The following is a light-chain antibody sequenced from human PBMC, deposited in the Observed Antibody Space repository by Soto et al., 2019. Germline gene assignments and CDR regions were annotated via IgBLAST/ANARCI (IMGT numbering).Light chain of an antibody. V-gene: IGKV3-11*01. CDR3: QQGSDWPLT. CDR2: DAS. CDR1: QSVSNF. J-gene: IGKJ4*01. Sequence: EIVLTHSPATLPLSPGERATLSCRASQSVSNFLAWYQHKPGQAPRLIMDDASNRATGIPARFSGSGSGTDFTLTISSLEPEDFAVYYCQQGSDWPLTFGGGTKVDIK.